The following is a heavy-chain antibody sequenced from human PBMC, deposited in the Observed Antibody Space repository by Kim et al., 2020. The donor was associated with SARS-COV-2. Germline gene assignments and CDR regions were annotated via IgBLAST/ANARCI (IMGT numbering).Heavy chain of an antibody. J-gene: IGHJ4*02. Sequence: ASVKFSCKASGYTFTSFDITWVRQAPGQGLEWMGWMNPNSGNTGFAQKFKGRVTVTWDTSISTAYMELSSLRSEDTAVYYCARALRNQLLSEYWGQGTLVPVSS. D-gene: IGHD2-2*01. CDR1: GYTFTSFD. CDR3: ARALRNQLLSEY. CDR2: MNPNSGNT. V-gene: IGHV1-8*01.